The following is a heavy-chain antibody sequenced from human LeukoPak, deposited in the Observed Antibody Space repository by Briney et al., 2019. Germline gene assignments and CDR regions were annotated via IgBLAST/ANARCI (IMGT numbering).Heavy chain of an antibody. CDR2: IYPGDSDP. D-gene: IGHD6-13*01. CDR3: VRHGLGSSWFGFDY. V-gene: IGHV5-51*01. J-gene: IGHJ4*02. Sequence: GESLKISCKGSGYTFTTYWIGRVRQMPGKGLEWMGIIYPGDSDPRYSPSFQGQVTISADKSISTAYLQWSSLKASDSAMYYCVRHGLGSSWFGFDYWGQGTLVTVSS. CDR1: GYTFTTYW.